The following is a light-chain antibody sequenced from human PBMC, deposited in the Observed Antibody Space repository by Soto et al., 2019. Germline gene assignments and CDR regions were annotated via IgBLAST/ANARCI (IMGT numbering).Light chain of an antibody. CDR2: GAS. J-gene: IGKJ4*01. V-gene: IGKV3-15*01. CDR3: QHYKNRPLT. CDR1: QSVSSD. Sequence: EVVMTQSPATLSVSPGERATLSCRASQSVSSDLAWYQHKPGQAPRLLIYGASSRATGIPVRLSGSGSGTEFTLTISSLQSEDVAVYYCQHYKNRPLTFGGGTKVDIK.